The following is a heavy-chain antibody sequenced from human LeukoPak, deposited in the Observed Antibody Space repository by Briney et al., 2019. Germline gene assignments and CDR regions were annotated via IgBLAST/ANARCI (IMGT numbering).Heavy chain of an antibody. V-gene: IGHV3-20*04. J-gene: IGHJ4*02. CDR1: GFTFDDYG. Sequence: GGSLRLSCAASGFTFDDYGMSWVRHAPGKGLEWVSGIKWNGGSTGYADSVKGRFTISRDNAKNSLYLQMNSLRAEDTALYYCAREKVAAAETFFDYWGQGTLVTVSS. CDR2: IKWNGGST. CDR3: AREKVAAAETFFDY. D-gene: IGHD6-13*01.